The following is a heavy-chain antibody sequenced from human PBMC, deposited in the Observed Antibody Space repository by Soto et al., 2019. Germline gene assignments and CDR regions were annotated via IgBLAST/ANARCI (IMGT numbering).Heavy chain of an antibody. Sequence: QVQLVQSGPEVQKPGSSVRVSCKTSGDTFRTYALSWVRQAPGQGLEWMGGIIPMFGSPTYAEKFQDRVTIGADESSSTVYMEVRRLRSEDSAVYYCARPPRPTNFYHCLDVLCPGTTVTGSS. CDR2: IIPMFGSP. V-gene: IGHV1-69*01. CDR1: GDTFRTYA. CDR3: ARPPRPTNFYHCLDV. J-gene: IGHJ6*02.